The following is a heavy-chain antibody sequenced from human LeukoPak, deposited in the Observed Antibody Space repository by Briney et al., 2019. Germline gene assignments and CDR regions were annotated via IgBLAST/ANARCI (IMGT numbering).Heavy chain of an antibody. J-gene: IGHJ4*02. Sequence: GGSLRLSCAASGFTFSDYGMSWVRQAPGKGLEWGSGINWNGGSTGYADSVKGRFTISRDNAKNSLYLQMNSLRAEDTALYYCARGFSYSSAWYGAYYFDYWGQGTLVTVSS. CDR3: ARGFSYSSAWYGAYYFDY. V-gene: IGHV3-20*04. D-gene: IGHD6-19*01. CDR2: INWNGGST. CDR1: GFTFSDYG.